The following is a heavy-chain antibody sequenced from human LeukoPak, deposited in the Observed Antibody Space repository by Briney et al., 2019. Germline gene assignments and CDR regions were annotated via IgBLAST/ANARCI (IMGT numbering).Heavy chain of an antibody. CDR3: ARDSAYSSSSDYYYYYYMDV. CDR1: GFTFSDYY. J-gene: IGHJ6*03. Sequence: GGSLRLSCAASGFTFSDYYMSWIRQAPGKGLEWVSYISSSGSTIYYADSVKGRFTISRDNAKNSLYLQMNSLRAEDTAVYHCARDSAYSSSSDYYYYYYMDVWGKGTTVTVSS. V-gene: IGHV3-11*04. D-gene: IGHD6-6*01. CDR2: ISSSGSTI.